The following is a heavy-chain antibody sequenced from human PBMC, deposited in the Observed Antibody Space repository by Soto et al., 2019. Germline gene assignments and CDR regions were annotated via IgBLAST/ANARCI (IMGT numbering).Heavy chain of an antibody. CDR1: GYSFTSYW. J-gene: IGHJ6*02. CDR3: ARIPQYCSGGSCYSGTYYYYYGMDA. V-gene: IGHV5-51*01. D-gene: IGHD2-15*01. CDR2: IYPGDSDT. Sequence: GESLKISCKGSGYSFTSYWIGWVRQMPGKGLEWMGIIYPGDSDTRYSPSFQGQVTISADKSISTAYLQWSSLKASDTAMYYCARIPQYCSGGSCYSGTYYYYYGMDAWGQGTTVTVSS.